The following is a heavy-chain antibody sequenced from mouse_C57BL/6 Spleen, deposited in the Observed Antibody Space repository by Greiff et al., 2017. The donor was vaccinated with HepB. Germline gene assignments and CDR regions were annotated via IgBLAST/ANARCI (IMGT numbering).Heavy chain of an antibody. CDR3: ARTGDSWYFDV. CDR2: ISSGSSTI. CDR1: GFTFSDYG. Sequence: VQLKESGGGLVKPGGSLKLSCAASGFTFSDYGMHWVRQAPEKGLEWVAYISSGSSTIYYADTVKGRFTISRDNAKNTLFLQMTSLRSEDTAMYYCARTGDSWYFDVWGTGTTVTVSS. V-gene: IGHV5-17*01. J-gene: IGHJ1*03.